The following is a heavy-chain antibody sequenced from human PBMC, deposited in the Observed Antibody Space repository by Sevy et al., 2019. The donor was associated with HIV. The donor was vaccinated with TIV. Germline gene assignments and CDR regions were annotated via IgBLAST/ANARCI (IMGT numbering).Heavy chain of an antibody. CDR3: ARDYCSTTTCFYFYGMDV. V-gene: IGHV3-53*01. J-gene: IGHJ6*02. Sequence: GGSLRLSCAASGFTVSSNYMSWVRQAPGKGLEWVSVVYDGSTTYYADSVKGRFTISRDNSKNTLYLQMNSLRAEDTAVYYCARDYCSTTTCFYFYGMDVWGQGTTVTVSS. CDR2: VYDGSTT. CDR1: GFTVSSNY. D-gene: IGHD2-2*01.